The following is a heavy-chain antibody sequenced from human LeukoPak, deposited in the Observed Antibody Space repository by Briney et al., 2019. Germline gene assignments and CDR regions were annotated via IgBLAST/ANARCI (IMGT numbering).Heavy chain of an antibody. D-gene: IGHD3-10*01. J-gene: IGHJ6*02. CDR3: ARKTRGYYYNYGLDF. CDR2: IYNNGST. V-gene: IGHV4-59*01. CDR1: GGSISTYY. Sequence: SETLSQTCTVSGGSISTYYWTWMRQPPGKGLEWIGYIYNNGSTNYNPSLKSRVTISVDTSKNQFSLKLTSVTAADTAIYYCARKTRGYYYNYGLDFWGQGTTVTVSS.